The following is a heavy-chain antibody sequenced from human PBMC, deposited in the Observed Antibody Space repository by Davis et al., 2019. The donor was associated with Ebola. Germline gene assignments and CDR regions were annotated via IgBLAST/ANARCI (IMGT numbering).Heavy chain of an antibody. J-gene: IGHJ4*02. V-gene: IGHV3-73*01. CDR3: TTLIDF. CDR2: IRAKTKNYAT. CDR1: GFSFSAAA. D-gene: IGHD3-22*01. Sequence: PGGSLRLSCAASGFSFSAAAIHWVRQAPGKGLEWVGRIRAKTKNYATASSESVKGRFTFSRDDSKNTAYLQMHSLKTADAAVYYCTTLIDFWGQGTLVTVSS.